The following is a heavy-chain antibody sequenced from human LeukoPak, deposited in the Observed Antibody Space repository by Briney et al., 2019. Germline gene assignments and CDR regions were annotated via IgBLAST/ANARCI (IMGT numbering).Heavy chain of an antibody. J-gene: IGHJ4*02. CDR1: GGSVSSGTYY. CDR3: ARGGDILTGCCFDY. V-gene: IGHV4-61*01. CDR2: IYYSGNT. Sequence: PSETRSLTCTVSGGSVSSGTYYWSWIRQPPGKGLEWIGYIYYSGNTEYNPSLKSRVTILLDTSKNQFSLKLSSVTAADTAVYYCARGGDILTGCCFDYWGQGTLVSVSS. D-gene: IGHD3-9*01.